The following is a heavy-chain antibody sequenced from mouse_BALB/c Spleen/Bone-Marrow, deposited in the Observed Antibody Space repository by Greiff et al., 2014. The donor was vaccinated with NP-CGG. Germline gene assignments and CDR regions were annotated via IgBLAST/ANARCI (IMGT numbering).Heavy chain of an antibody. CDR2: IDPENGNT. V-gene: IGHV14-1*02. CDR3: ARWDYYGSSYRYFDV. Sequence: DVKLQESGAELVRPGALVKLSCKASGFNIKDYYMHWVKQRPEQGLEWIGWIDPENGNTIYDPKFQGKATITADTSSNTAYLQLSSLTSEDTAVCYCARWDYYGSSYRYFDVWGAGTTVTVSS. J-gene: IGHJ1*01. D-gene: IGHD1-1*01. CDR1: GFNIKDYY.